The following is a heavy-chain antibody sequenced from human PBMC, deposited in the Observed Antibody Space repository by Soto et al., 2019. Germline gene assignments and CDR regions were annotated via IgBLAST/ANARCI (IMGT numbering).Heavy chain of an antibody. V-gene: IGHV1-8*01. CDR3: ARDSGWGVAGRNDRGY. J-gene: IGHJ4*02. CDR1: GYTFTSYD. CDR2: MNPNSGNT. Sequence: QVQLAQSGAEVKKPGASVKVSCKASGYTFTSYDINWVRQATGQGLEWMGWMNPNSGNTGYAQKFQGRVTMTRNTSISTAYMELSSLRSDDTAVYYCARDSGWGVAGRNDRGYWGQGTLVTVSS. D-gene: IGHD6-19*01.